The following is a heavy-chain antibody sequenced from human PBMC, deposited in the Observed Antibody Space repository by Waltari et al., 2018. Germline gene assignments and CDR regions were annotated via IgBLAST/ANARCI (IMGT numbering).Heavy chain of an antibody. J-gene: IGHJ4*02. CDR2: IRSKAYGGTT. CDR3: AFGDSSGYNPDGGSFDY. Sequence: EVQLVESGGGLVQPGRSLRLSCTASGFTFGDYAMSWFRQAPGKGLEWVGFIRSKAYGGTTEDAAAVKGRFTISREDSKSIAYRQMNSLKTEDTAVYYCAFGDSSGYNPDGGSFDYWGQGTLVTVSS. D-gene: IGHD3-22*01. V-gene: IGHV3-49*03. CDR1: GFTFGDYA.